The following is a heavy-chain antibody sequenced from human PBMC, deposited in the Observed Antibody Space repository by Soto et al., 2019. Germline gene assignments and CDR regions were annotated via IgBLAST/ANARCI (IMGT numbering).Heavy chain of an antibody. Sequence: SETLSLTCGVSGGSISSINWWSWVRQTPGKGLEWIGEIYYSGSTNYNPSLESRVTMSIDKSKNQFFLKLTWLRSDDAAIYYCARAGDNGDRFFDAWGQGTLVTVS. J-gene: IGHJ4*02. CDR2: IYYSGST. V-gene: IGHV4-4*02. CDR3: ARAGDNGDRFFDA. D-gene: IGHD7-27*01. CDR1: GGSISSINW.